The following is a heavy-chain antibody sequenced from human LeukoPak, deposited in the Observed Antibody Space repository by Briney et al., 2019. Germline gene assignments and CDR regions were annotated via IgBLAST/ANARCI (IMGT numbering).Heavy chain of an antibody. CDR2: IPYTGST. D-gene: IGHD3-10*01. CDR1: GGSISSYF. J-gene: IGHJ5*02. CDR3: ARDDYRGVTNFDP. V-gene: IGHV4-59*01. Sequence: PSETLSLTCTVSGGSISSYFWSWMRQTPGKGLEWIGYIPYTGSTNYNPALKSRVTISGDTSKNQFSLQLTSVTAADTAVYYCARDDYRGVTNFDPWGQGTLVTVSS.